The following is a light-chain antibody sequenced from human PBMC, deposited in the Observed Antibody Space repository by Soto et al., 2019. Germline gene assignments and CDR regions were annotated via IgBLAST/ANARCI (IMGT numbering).Light chain of an antibody. V-gene: IGLV2-14*01. CDR2: EVT. Sequence: QSVLTQPASVSGSPGQSITISCTGSNSDIGAYDYVSWYQQHPGKPPTLLIYEVTFRPSGVTNRFSGSKSGNTATLTISGLLTEDEADYYCGSYASATLIFGGGTKLTVL. J-gene: IGLJ2*01. CDR3: GSYASATLI. CDR1: NSDIGAYDY.